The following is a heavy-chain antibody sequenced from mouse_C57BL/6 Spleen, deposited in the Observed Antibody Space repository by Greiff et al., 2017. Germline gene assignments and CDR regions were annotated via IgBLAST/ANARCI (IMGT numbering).Heavy chain of an antibody. J-gene: IGHJ2*01. CDR1: GFTFSSYA. D-gene: IGHD2-3*01. CDR2: ISDGGSYT. V-gene: IGHV5-4*01. Sequence: EVKVVESGGGLVKPGGSLKLSCAASGFTFSSYAMSWVRQTPEKRLEWVATISDGGSYTYYPANVKGRFTISRDNAKNNLYLQMSHLKSEDTAMYYCARDRGLLPFDYGGQGTTLTVSS. CDR3: ARDRGLLPFDY.